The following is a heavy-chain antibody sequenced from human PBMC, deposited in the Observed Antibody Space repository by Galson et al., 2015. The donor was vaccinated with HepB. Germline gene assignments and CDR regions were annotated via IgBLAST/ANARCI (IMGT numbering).Heavy chain of an antibody. CDR1: GFTFSSYG. Sequence: SLRLSCAASGFTFSSYGMHWVRQAPGKGLEWVAVISYDGSNKYYADSVKGRFTISRDNSKNTLYLQMNSLRAEDTAVYYCAGSSSPQGFYYYYMDVWGKGTTVTVSS. CDR3: AGSSSPQGFYYYYMDV. V-gene: IGHV3-30*03. CDR2: ISYDGSNK. D-gene: IGHD6-6*01. J-gene: IGHJ6*03.